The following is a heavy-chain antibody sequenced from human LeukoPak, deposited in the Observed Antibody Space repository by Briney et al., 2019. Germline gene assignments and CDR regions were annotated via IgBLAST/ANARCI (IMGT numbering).Heavy chain of an antibody. Sequence: GGSLRLSCAASGFTFSSYMMNWVRQAPGKGLEWLAMIWSDGSNKYYADSVKGRFTISRDNSKSTVSLQMNSLRAEETAVYYCARDRAVRDLDHWGQGTLVTVSS. CDR2: IWSDGSNK. D-gene: IGHD1-26*01. V-gene: IGHV3-33*08. CDR3: ARDRAVRDLDH. CDR1: GFTFSSYM. J-gene: IGHJ4*02.